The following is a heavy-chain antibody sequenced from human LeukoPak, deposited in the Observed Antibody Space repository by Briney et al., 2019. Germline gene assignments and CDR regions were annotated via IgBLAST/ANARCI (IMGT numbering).Heavy chain of an antibody. V-gene: IGHV4-34*01. D-gene: IGHD6-13*01. CDR3: ARETAAAGSFIAINDY. CDR1: GGSFSGYY. Sequence: SETLSLTCAVYGGSFSGYYWSWIRQPPGKGLEWIGEINDSESTNYNPSLKSRVTISIDTSKKQFSLKLSSVTAADTAIYYCARETAAAGSFIAINDYWGQGTLVTVSS. J-gene: IGHJ4*02. CDR2: INDSEST.